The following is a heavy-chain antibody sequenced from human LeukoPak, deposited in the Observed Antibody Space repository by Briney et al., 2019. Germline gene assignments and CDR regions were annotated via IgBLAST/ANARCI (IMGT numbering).Heavy chain of an antibody. CDR3: VGHLLRAV. Sequence: PGGSLRLSCTASGFPFSVYWISWVRQAPGKGLEWVANIKEDGSVQDYVDSVKGRFTISRDNAKNSVYLQMNSLRVDDTAVYYCVGHLLRAVWGKGTTVTVSS. D-gene: IGHD2-2*01. J-gene: IGHJ6*04. V-gene: IGHV3-7*01. CDR2: IKEDGSVQ. CDR1: GFPFSVYW.